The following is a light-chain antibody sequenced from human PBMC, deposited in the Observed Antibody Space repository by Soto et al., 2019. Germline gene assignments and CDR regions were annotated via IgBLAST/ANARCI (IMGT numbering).Light chain of an antibody. Sequence: TELTHVPNARTLPRGQSPTLPYRASQSVSSNYLAWYQQKPGQAPRLLIYGASNTATGIPDRFSGSGSETDFTLTISRLQPEEFAVYYCQQYSRSPRTFGQGTKVDIK. CDR3: QQYSRSPRT. CDR2: GAS. CDR1: QSVSSNY. V-gene: IGKV3-20*01. J-gene: IGKJ1*01.